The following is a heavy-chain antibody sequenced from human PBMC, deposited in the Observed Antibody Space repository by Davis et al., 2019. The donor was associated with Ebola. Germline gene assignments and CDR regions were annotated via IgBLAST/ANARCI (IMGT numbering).Heavy chain of an antibody. D-gene: IGHD3-10*01. CDR2: IKQDGSEK. V-gene: IGHV3-7*03. CDR1: GFTFSNTA. J-gene: IGHJ6*02. Sequence: GESLKISCAASGFTFSNTAMSWVRQAPGKVLAWVANIKQDGSEKYYVDSVKGRFTISRDNAKNSLYLQMNSLRAEDTAVYYCARDFKGGYGSGSYYTTRYGMDVWGQGTTVTVSS. CDR3: ARDFKGGYGSGSYYTTRYGMDV.